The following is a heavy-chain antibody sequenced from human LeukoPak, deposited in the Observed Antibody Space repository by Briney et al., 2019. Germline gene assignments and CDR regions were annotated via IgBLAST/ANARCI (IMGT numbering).Heavy chain of an antibody. Sequence: ASVKVSCKASGYTFTGYYMHWVRQAPGQGLEWMGWMNPNSGNTGYAQKSQGRVTMTKNTSISTAYMELSSLRSEDTAVYYCARGVRYRYCSGGSCYRGGYYYYYMDVWGKGTTVTVSS. CDR3: ARGVRYRYCSGGSCYRGGYYYYYMDV. D-gene: IGHD2-15*01. CDR2: MNPNSGNT. CDR1: GYTFTGYY. J-gene: IGHJ6*03. V-gene: IGHV1-8*02.